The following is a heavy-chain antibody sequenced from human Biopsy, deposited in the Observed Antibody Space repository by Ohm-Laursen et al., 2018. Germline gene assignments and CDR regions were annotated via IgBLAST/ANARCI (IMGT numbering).Heavy chain of an antibody. J-gene: IGHJ5*02. V-gene: IGHV4-31*01. Sequence: TLSLTCTVSGDSISGGGYYWSWIRQHPGKGLEWIGYISHSGSTSYNPSLRSLVTISTDTSTNQFSLKVRSVTAADTAMYYCAGATSGTSLYDPWGQGILVTVSS. D-gene: IGHD6-13*01. CDR1: GDSISGGGYY. CDR3: AGATSGTSLYDP. CDR2: ISHSGST.